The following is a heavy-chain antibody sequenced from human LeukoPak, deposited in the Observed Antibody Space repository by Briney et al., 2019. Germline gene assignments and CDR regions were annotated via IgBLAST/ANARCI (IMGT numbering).Heavy chain of an antibody. CDR3: ARDQIETYCSSTSCYESNWFDP. J-gene: IGHJ5*02. V-gene: IGHV4-4*07. CDR2: IYSSGTI. D-gene: IGHD2-2*01. CDR1: GGSISSYY. Sequence: SETLSLTCSVSGGSISSYYWSWIRQPAGKGLEWIGRIYSSGTITYNPSLQCRVTMSVDTSKNEFSLKMSSVTAADTAVYYCARDQIETYCSSTSCYESNWFDPWGQGTLVTVSS.